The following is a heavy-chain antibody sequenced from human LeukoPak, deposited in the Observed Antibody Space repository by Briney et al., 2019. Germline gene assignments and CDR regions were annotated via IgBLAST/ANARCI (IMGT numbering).Heavy chain of an antibody. CDR1: GFTVRSNY. J-gene: IGHJ4*02. Sequence: GGSLRLSCAASGFTVRSNYMSWVRQAPGKGLEWVALIPYDGTNIHYADSVKGRFTISRDNSKNTLYLQMNRLRAEDTAVYYCARVQWLEWGIEYWGQGTLVTVSS. V-gene: IGHV3-30*03. D-gene: IGHD6-19*01. CDR3: ARVQWLEWGIEY. CDR2: IPYDGTNI.